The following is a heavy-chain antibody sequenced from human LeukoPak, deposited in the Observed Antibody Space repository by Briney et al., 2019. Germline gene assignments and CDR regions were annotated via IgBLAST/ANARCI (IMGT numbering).Heavy chain of an antibody. CDR2: IWYDGSNK. CDR3: ARDPGFSGWHHTGYFDY. V-gene: IGHV3-33*01. D-gene: IGHD6-19*01. J-gene: IGHJ4*02. Sequence: GRSLRLSCAASGFTFSSYGMHWVRQAPGKGLEWVAVIWYDGSNKYYADSVKGRFTISRDNSKNTLYLQMNSQRAEDTAVYYCARDPGFSGWHHTGYFDYWGQGTLVTVSS. CDR1: GFTFSSYG.